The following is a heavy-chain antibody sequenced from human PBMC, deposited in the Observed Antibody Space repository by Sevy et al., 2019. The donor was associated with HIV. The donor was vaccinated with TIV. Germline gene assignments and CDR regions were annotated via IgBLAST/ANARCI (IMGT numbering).Heavy chain of an antibody. D-gene: IGHD1-1*01. CDR2: ISPYNGKT. CDR1: GYTFTSYG. J-gene: IGHJ4*02. Sequence: ASVKVSCKASGYTFTSYGISWVRQAPGQGLEWMGWISPYNGKTNYAQKLQGRVTMTTDTSTSTAYMEVRSLRSDDTAVYYCARGXNWXXXXXXWGQGTLVTVSS. V-gene: IGHV1-18*01. CDR3: ARGXNWXXXXXX.